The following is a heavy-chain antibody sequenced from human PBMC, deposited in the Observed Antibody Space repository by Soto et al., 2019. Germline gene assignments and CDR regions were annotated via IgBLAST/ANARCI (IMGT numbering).Heavy chain of an antibody. CDR2: IYNSGST. D-gene: IGHD3-10*01. V-gene: IGHV4-31*03. CDR3: AKDRAGVIMGSGAFDI. Sequence: QVQLQESGPGLVKPSQTLSLTCTVSGGSISSGGYYWSWIRQHPGKGLEWLGYIYNSGSTYYNPSLKSRVSISLDTSKNQVSLKLSSVTAADTAVYYCAKDRAGVIMGSGAFDIWGQGTMVTVSS. CDR1: GGSISSGGYY. J-gene: IGHJ3*02.